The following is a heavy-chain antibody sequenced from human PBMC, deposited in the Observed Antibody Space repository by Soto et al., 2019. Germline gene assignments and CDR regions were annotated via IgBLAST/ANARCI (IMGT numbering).Heavy chain of an antibody. CDR3: ARAPHDYGDYFEY. Sequence: ASVHVSCGACGSGFNHYDMKCVRQAPGQGLEWLGIINPSGGSTSYEQKFQGRVAMPRDTSTSTVYMELSSLRAEDTAVYYCARAPHDYGDYFEYCGQGTLGTGTS. J-gene: IGHJ4*02. V-gene: IGHV1-46*02. CDR1: GSGFNHYD. D-gene: IGHD4-17*01. CDR2: INPSGGST.